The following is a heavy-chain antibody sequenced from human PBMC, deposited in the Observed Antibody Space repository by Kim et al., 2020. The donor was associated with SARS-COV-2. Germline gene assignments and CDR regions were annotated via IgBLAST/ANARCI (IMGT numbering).Heavy chain of an antibody. Sequence: GGSLRLSCAASGFTFSSYWMSWVRQAPGKGLEWVANIKQDGSEKYYVDSVKGRFTISRDNAKNSLYLQMNSLRAEDTAVYYCAGYCGGDCYLYWGQGTLDTVSS. J-gene: IGHJ4*02. CDR1: GFTFSSYW. D-gene: IGHD2-21*02. V-gene: IGHV3-7*01. CDR3: AGYCGGDCYLY. CDR2: IKQDGSEK.